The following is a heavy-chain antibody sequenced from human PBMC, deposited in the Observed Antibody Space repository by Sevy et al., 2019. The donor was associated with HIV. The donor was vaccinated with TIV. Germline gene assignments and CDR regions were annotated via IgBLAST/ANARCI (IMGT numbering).Heavy chain of an antibody. V-gene: IGHV3-23*01. Sequence: GGSLRLSCAASGFTFSSYAMSWVRQAPGKGLEWVSAISGSGGSTYYADSVKGRFTISRDNSKNTLYLQMNSLRAEDTAVDYGAILYTVGYCSGGSCYPDYWGQGTLVTVSS. J-gene: IGHJ4*02. D-gene: IGHD2-15*01. CDR3: AILYTVGYCSGGSCYPDY. CDR2: ISGSGGST. CDR1: GFTFSSYA.